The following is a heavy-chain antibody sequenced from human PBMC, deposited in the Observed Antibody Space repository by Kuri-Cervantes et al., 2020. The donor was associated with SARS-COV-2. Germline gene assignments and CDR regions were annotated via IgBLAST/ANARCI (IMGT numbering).Heavy chain of an antibody. CDR3: ARDLGVYSSSSGLDY. V-gene: IGHV3-74*01. CDR1: GFTFSSYW. D-gene: IGHD6-6*01. J-gene: IGHJ4*02. Sequence: GESLKISCAASGFTFSSYWMHWVRQAPGKGLVWVSRINSDGSSTSYADSVKGRFTISRDNAKNTLYLQMNSLRAEDTAVYYCARDLGVYSSSSGLDYWGQGTLVTVSS. CDR2: INSDGSST.